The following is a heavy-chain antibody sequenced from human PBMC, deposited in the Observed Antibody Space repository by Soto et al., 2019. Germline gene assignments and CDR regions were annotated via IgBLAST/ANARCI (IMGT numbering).Heavy chain of an antibody. CDR2: IIPIFGTA. V-gene: IGHV1-69*13. J-gene: IGHJ6*02. Sequence: SVKVSCKASGGTFSSYALSWVRQAPGQGLEWMGGIIPIFGTANYAQKFQGRVTITADESTSTAYMELSSLRSEDTAVYYCARPLLEWLGMDVWGQGTTVNVSS. D-gene: IGHD3-3*01. CDR1: GGTFSSYA. CDR3: ARPLLEWLGMDV.